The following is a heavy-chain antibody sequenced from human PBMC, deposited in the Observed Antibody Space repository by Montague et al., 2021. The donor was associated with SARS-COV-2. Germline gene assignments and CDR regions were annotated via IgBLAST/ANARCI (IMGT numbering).Heavy chain of an antibody. Sequence: SLRLSCAASGFTFSRYAMHWVRQAPGKGLEWVAVISYDGSNKNYADSVKGRFTISGDNSKNTLYLQMNSLRGEDTAVYYCAGDFNVNGRSGWHYYYGMDVWGQGTTVTVSS. J-gene: IGHJ6*02. V-gene: IGHV3-30-3*01. CDR1: GFTFSRYA. CDR2: ISYDGSNK. D-gene: IGHD6-19*01. CDR3: AGDFNVNGRSGWHYYYGMDV.